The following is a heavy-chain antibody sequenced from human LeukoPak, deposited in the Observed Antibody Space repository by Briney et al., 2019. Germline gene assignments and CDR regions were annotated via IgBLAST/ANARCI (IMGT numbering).Heavy chain of an antibody. CDR2: ISSSSRTI. Sequence: PGGSLRLSCTAPGFPFIEYSMNWVRQAPGKGLEWVSYISSSSRTIYYADSVKGRFTISRDSAKNSLYLQMNSLRAEDTAVYYCARGGSKTYYYDSSGYYYSDYWGQGTLVTVSS. J-gene: IGHJ4*02. CDR1: GFPFIEYS. V-gene: IGHV3-48*04. CDR3: ARGGSKTYYYDSSGYYYSDY. D-gene: IGHD3-22*01.